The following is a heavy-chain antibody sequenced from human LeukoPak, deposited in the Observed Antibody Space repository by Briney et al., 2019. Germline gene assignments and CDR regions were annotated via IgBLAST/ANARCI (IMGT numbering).Heavy chain of an antibody. CDR2: MNPNSGDT. J-gene: IGHJ4*02. Sequence: GASVKVSCKASGYTFTSYEINWVRQATGQGLEWMGWMNPNSGDTGYAQKFQGRVSITRNSSISTVYMELSSLRSEDTAVYYCARGLRGNYWGQGTLVTVSS. CDR3: ARGLRGNY. CDR1: GYTFTSYE. V-gene: IGHV1-8*03. D-gene: IGHD3-16*01.